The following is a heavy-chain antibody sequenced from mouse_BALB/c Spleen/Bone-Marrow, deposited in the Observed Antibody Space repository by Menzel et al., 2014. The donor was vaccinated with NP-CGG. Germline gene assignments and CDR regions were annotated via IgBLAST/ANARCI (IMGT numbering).Heavy chain of an antibody. Sequence: QVQLKDSGAELAKPGASVKMSCKASGYTFTSYWMHWVKQRPGQGLEWIGYINPSTGYTEYNQKFKDKATLTADKSSSTAYMQLSSLTSEASAVYYCARDYRYDGFAYWGQGTLVTVSA. V-gene: IGHV1-7*01. CDR2: INPSTGYT. D-gene: IGHD2-14*01. CDR3: ARDYRYDGFAY. CDR1: GYTFTSYW. J-gene: IGHJ3*01.